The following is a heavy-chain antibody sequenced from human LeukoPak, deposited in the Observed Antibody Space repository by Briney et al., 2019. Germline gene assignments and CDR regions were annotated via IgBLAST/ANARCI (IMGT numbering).Heavy chain of an antibody. V-gene: IGHV6-1*01. CDR3: VRDWFGWYFDF. CDR2: TYYRSKWYN. CDR1: GDSVSSSISA. Sequence: SQTLSLTCAISGDSVSSSISAWVWIRQSPSRGLEWLGRTYYRSKWYNEYALSVKSRITINPDTSRNQFSLQLTSMTPEDTAVYYCVRDWFGWYFDFWGQGILVTV. J-gene: IGHJ4*02. D-gene: IGHD3-10*01.